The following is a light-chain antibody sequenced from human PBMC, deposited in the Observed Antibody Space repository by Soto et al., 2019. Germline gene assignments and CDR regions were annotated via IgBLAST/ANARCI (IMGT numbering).Light chain of an antibody. CDR3: QQYGSSPTWT. Sequence: ESVLTQSPGTLSLSPGERATLSCRASQSVSSNYLAWYQQKPGQAPRLLIYGASTRATGIPDRFSGSGSETDFTLTISSLEFGDSAVYYCQQYGSSPTWTFGQGTKVDIK. CDR1: QSVSSNY. J-gene: IGKJ1*01. V-gene: IGKV3-20*01. CDR2: GAS.